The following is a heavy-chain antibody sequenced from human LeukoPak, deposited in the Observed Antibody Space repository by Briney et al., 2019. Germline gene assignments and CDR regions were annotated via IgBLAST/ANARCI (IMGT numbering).Heavy chain of an antibody. CDR3: ARERWTHYYGSGSYFAFDI. D-gene: IGHD3-10*01. CDR2: IIPIFGTA. Sequence: GASVKVSCKASGGTFSSYAISWVRQALGQGLEWMGGIIPIFGTANYAQKFQGRVTITADESTSTAYMELSSLRSEDTAVYYCARERWTHYYGSGSYFAFDIWGQGTMVTVSS. J-gene: IGHJ3*02. CDR1: GGTFSSYA. V-gene: IGHV1-69*13.